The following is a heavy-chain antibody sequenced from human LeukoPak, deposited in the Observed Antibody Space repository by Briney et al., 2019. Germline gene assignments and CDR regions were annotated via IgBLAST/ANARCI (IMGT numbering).Heavy chain of an antibody. D-gene: IGHD4-23*01. CDR2: IYPGDADT. J-gene: IGHJ4*02. Sequence: RGGSLKISCKGSGYHFTRYWIGWMRQMPGKGLEWMGIIYPGDADTSYSPSFQGQVTISADKSISTAYLQWSSLKASGTAMYYCARGGGGKMPRYVDYWGQGTLVTVSS. V-gene: IGHV5-51*01. CDR1: GYHFTRYW. CDR3: ARGGGGKMPRYVDY.